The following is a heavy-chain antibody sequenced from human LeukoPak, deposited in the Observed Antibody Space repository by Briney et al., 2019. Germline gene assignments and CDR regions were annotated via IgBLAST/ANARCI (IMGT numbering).Heavy chain of an antibody. CDR2: INPSGGST. V-gene: IGHV1-46*01. D-gene: IGHD6-13*01. J-gene: IGHJ4*02. CDR3: ARGIAAAAFYGY. Sequence: GASVKVSCKASGYSFTSYYMHWVRQAPGQGLEWMGIINPSGGSTSYAQKFQGRVTMTRDMSTSTVYMELSSLRSEDTAVYYCARGIAAAAFYGYWGQGTLVTVSS. CDR1: GYSFTSYY.